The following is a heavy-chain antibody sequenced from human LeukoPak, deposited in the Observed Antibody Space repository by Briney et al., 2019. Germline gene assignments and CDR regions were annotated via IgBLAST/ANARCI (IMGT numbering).Heavy chain of an antibody. J-gene: IGHJ4*02. CDR1: GGSFSGYY. D-gene: IGHD6-6*01. CDR3: ARPALYSSSALDY. CDR2: INHSGST. Sequence: SETLSLTCAVYGGSFSGYYWSWIRQPPGKGLEWIGEINHSGSTNYNPSLKSRVTISVDTSKNQFSLKLSSVTAADTAVYYCARPALYSSSALDYWGQGTLVTVSS. V-gene: IGHV4-34*01.